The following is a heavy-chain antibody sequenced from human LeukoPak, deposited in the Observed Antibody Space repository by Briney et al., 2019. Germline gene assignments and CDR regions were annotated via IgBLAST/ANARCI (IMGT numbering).Heavy chain of an antibody. D-gene: IGHD5-24*01. J-gene: IGHJ6*03. CDR3: ARRVEMATITGYYYYMDV. Sequence: LRFSCASAYFIISYYVIWLVRQAAKNLLWLVSIIPGDSDTRYSLSFQGQVTISADKSISTAYLQWSSLKASDTAMYYCARRVEMATITGYYYYMDVWGKGTTVTVSS. CDR1: AYFIISYY. CDR2: IIPGDSDT. V-gene: IGHV5-51*01.